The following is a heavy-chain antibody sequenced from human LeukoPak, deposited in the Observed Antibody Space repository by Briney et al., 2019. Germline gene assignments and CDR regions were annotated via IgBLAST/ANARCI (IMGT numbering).Heavy chain of an antibody. CDR1: GFTFSSYA. CDR3: ARSGSGYFDY. CDR2: IKQDGSEK. J-gene: IGHJ4*02. V-gene: IGHV3-7*01. Sequence: GGSLRLSCAASGFTFSSYAMSWVRQAPGKGLEWVANIKQDGSEKCYRDSVQGRFTISRDNAKNSLYLQMNSLRAEDTAVYYCARSGSGYFDYWGQGSLVTVSS.